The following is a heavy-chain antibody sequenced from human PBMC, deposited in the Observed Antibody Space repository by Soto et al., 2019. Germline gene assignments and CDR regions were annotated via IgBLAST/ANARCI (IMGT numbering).Heavy chain of an antibody. CDR3: VQGASTAHQPLDS. J-gene: IGHJ4*02. Sequence: QVQLVESGGGVVQPGRSLRLSCAASGFIFRNFGMHWVRRAPGKGLEWVATKSGDGNDKYYPDSMKGRFTISRDNFNNTLYLQLNSLRPEDTAVYHCVQGASTAHQPLDSWGQGVLVTVSS. V-gene: IGHV3-30*03. CDR2: KSGDGNDK. CDR1: GFIFRNFG. D-gene: IGHD1-26*01.